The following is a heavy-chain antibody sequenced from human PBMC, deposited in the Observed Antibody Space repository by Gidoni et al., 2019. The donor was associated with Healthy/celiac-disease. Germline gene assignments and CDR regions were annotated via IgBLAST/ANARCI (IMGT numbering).Heavy chain of an antibody. CDR1: GFSFSTFS. Sequence: EVQLVESGGGLVQPGGSLRLSCAASGFSFSTFSMNWVRQAPGKGLEWLSYISSTSNTIFYGDSVRGRFTVSRDNAKNSLYLQMNSLRDEDTAVYYCASLGGAYWGQGTLVTVSS. J-gene: IGHJ4*02. CDR2: ISSTSNTI. V-gene: IGHV3-48*02. CDR3: ASLGGAY. D-gene: IGHD3-16*01.